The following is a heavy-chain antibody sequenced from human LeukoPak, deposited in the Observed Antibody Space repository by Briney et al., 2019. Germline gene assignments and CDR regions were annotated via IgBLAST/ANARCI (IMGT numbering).Heavy chain of an antibody. V-gene: IGHV3-7*05. D-gene: IGHD5-18*01. CDR1: GFTFSSYW. CDR2: IKEDGSEQ. J-gene: IGHJ4*02. Sequence: GGSLRLSCAASGFTFSSYWMSWVRQAPGIGLEWVANIKEDGSEQYYVDSVKGRFTISRDNAKNSLYLQMNSLRAEDTAVYYCATYQGYNYGPFDYWGQGTLVTVSS. CDR3: ATYQGYNYGPFDY.